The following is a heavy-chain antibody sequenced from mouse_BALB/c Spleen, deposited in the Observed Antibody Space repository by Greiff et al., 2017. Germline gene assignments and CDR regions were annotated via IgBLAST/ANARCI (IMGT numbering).Heavy chain of an antibody. CDR1: GFSLTGYG. J-gene: IGHJ4*01. CDR3: ARDYYYGSSPYYAMDY. Sequence: VQLVESGPGLVAPSQSLSITCTVSGFSLTGYGVNWVRQPPGKGLEWLGMIWGDGSTDYNSALKSRLSISKDNSKSQVFLKMNSLQTDDTARYYCARDYYYGSSPYYAMDYWGQGTSVTVSS. V-gene: IGHV2-6-7*01. CDR2: IWGDGST. D-gene: IGHD1-1*01.